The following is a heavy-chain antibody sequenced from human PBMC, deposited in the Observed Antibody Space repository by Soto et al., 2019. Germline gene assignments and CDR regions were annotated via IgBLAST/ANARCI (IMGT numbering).Heavy chain of an antibody. Sequence: PGGSLRLSCAASGFTFSSYSMSWVRQAPGKGLEWVSYISSSSSTIYYADSVKGRFTISRDNAKNSLYLQMNSLRDEDTAVYYCARDYDILTGYGAFDIWGQGTMVTVSS. V-gene: IGHV3-48*02. D-gene: IGHD3-9*01. CDR3: ARDYDILTGYGAFDI. CDR2: ISSSSSTI. J-gene: IGHJ3*02. CDR1: GFTFSSYS.